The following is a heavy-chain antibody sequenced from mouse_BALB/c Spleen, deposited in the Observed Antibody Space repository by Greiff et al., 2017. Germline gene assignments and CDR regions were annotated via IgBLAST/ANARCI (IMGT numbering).Heavy chain of an antibody. D-gene: IGHD2-14*01. J-gene: IGHJ1*01. CDR2: ISSGSSTI. CDR3: ARSYYRYEGYFDV. V-gene: IGHV5-17*02. Sequence: EVNVVESGGGLVQPGGSRKLSCAASGFTFSSFGMHWVRQAPEKGLEWVAYISSGSSTIYYADTVKGRFTISRDNPKNTLFLQMTSLRSEDTAMYYCARSYYRYEGYFDVWGAGTTVTVSS. CDR1: GFTFSSFG.